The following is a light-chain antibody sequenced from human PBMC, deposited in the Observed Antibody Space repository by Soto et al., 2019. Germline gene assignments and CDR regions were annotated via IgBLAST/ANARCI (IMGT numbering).Light chain of an antibody. CDR2: DAS. J-gene: IGKJ5*01. CDR3: QQRSNWPPIT. CDR1: QIVSSF. Sequence: EIVLTQSPATLSLSPRERATLSCRASQIVSSFLAWYQQKPGQAPRLLIYDASNRATGIPARFSGSGSGTDFTLNISTREPEDSAVYYCQQRSNWPPITFGQGTRLQIK. V-gene: IGKV3-11*01.